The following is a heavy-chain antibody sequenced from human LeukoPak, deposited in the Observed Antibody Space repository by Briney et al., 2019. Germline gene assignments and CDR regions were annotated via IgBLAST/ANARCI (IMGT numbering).Heavy chain of an antibody. CDR2: IYHSGTT. CDR1: GGSISINKW. J-gene: IGHJ6*04. V-gene: IGHV4-4*02. D-gene: IGHD4-23*01. Sequence: SETLSLTCAVCGGSISINKWWSWVRQPPGKGLEWIGEIYHSGTTNYNPSLKSRVTISVDKSKNQFSLQLNSVTPEDTAVYYCARGYGGFLDVWGKGTTVTVSS. CDR3: ARGYGGFLDV.